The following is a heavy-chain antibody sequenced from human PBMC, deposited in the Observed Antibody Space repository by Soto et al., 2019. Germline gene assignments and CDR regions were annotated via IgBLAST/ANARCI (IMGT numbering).Heavy chain of an antibody. J-gene: IGHJ4*01. Sequence: QVQLVQSGAEVKKPGASVKVSCKASGYTFTTYGITWVRQAPGQGLEWMGWISAYSGNTNYAQKRQGRLNVTTDTSTNTAYMDLRSLRSDATAVYYCARVVKAGDYGDYGRYYFDYWGHGTLVTVSS. CDR3: ARVVKAGDYGDYGRYYFDY. CDR1: GYTFTTYG. V-gene: IGHV1-18*04. D-gene: IGHD4-17*01. CDR2: ISAYSGNT.